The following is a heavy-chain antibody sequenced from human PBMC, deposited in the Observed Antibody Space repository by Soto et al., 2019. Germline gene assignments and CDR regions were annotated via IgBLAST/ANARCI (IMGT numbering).Heavy chain of an antibody. CDR2: INWNGGSK. D-gene: IGHD3-22*01. CDR1: GFTFDEYA. V-gene: IGHV3-20*04. CDR3: ARATQSYYDTSGYYSYVH. J-gene: IGHJ4*02. Sequence: GGSLRLSCAASGFTFDEYALTWVRQAPGKGLEWVAGINWNGGSKGYADSAKGRFTISRDNAKSSLYLQMNNLRAEDTAFYFCARATQSYYDTSGYYSYVHWGQGAQVTVSS.